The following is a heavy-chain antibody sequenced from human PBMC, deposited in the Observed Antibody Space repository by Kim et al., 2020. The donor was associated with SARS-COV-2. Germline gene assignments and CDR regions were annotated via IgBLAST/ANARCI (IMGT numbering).Heavy chain of an antibody. Sequence: SETLSLTCTVSGGSVSSGSYYWSWIRQPPGKGLEWIGYIYYSGSTNYNPSLKSRVTISVDTSKNQFSLKLSSVTAADTAVYYCARDGGYSYGDGHYWGQGTLVTVSS. D-gene: IGHD5-18*01. V-gene: IGHV4-61*01. CDR1: GGSVSSGSYY. J-gene: IGHJ4*02. CDR2: IYYSGST. CDR3: ARDGGYSYGDGHY.